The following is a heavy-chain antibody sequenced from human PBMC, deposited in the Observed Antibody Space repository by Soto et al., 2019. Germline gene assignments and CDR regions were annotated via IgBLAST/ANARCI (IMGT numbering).Heavy chain of an antibody. CDR2: ISSSSSYI. CDR3: ARVKLVAFLNYYGMDV. D-gene: IGHD3-3*02. CDR1: GFTCGSYS. V-gene: IGHV3-21*01. Sequence: PGGSQRLWCAASGFTCGSYSMNWIRQAPGKGLEWVSSISSSSSYIYYADSVKGRFTISRDNAKNSLYLQMNSLRAEDTAVYYRARVKLVAFLNYYGMDVWGQGTTVTVSS. J-gene: IGHJ6*02.